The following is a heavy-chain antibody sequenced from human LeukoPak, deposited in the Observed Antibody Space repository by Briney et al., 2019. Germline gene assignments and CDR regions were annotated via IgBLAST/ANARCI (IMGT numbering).Heavy chain of an antibody. CDR3: ARDRHYASGTFDY. CDR1: GFTFSSYE. CDR2: ISSSGSAI. J-gene: IGHJ4*02. V-gene: IGHV3-48*03. D-gene: IGHD3-10*01. Sequence: GGSLRLSCVVSGFTFSSYEMNWVRQAPGKGLEWVSYISSSGSAIYIDSVKGRSTISRDNAKNSLYLQMNSLRAEDTAVYYCARDRHYASGTFDYWGQGTLVTVSS.